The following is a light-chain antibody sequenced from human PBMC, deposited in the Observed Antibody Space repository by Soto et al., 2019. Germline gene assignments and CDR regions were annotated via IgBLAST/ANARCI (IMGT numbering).Light chain of an antibody. Sequence: IVMTQSPGTLSLSPLEIVALSFRASQSVSNYLAWYQQKPGQAPRLLIYAASNRATATPGRFSGSGSGTDFTLTISRLEPEDEAFYYCQQYGSSPWTFGQGTKVDIK. CDR2: AAS. CDR3: QQYGSSPWT. J-gene: IGKJ1*01. CDR1: QSVSNY. V-gene: IGKV3-20*01.